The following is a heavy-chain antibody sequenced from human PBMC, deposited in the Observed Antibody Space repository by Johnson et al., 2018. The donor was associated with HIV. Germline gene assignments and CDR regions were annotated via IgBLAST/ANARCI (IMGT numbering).Heavy chain of an antibody. V-gene: IGHV3-11*04. CDR3: ARENSSGYHDAFDI. CDR1: GFTFSNFY. D-gene: IGHD3-22*01. J-gene: IGHJ3*02. CDR2: ISSDTTTM. Sequence: VQLVESGGGLVQPGGSLRLSCAASGFTFSNFYMSWIRQAPGKGLEWVAYISSDTTTMYYSDSVRGRFTISRDNSKNTLYLQMNSLRAEDTAVYYCARENSSGYHDAFDIWDQGTLVTVSS.